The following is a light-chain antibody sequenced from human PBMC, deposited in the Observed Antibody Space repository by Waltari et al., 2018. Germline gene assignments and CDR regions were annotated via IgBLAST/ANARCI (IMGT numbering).Light chain of an antibody. CDR2: RNN. CDR1: SSNIGSNY. Sequence: QSVLTQPPSASGTPGQRVTISCSGSSSNIGSNYVYWYQQFPRTAPKLLIYRNNQRPPGVPVRYSGAKAVTAASLAISWLRADDEADYYCAVRDDSLSGRVFGGGTKLTVL. V-gene: IGLV1-47*01. CDR3: AVRDDSLSGRV. J-gene: IGLJ3*02.